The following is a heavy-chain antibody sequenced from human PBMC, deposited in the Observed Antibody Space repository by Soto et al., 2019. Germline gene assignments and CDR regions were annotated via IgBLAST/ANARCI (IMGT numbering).Heavy chain of an antibody. CDR1: GGSISSGDYY. CDR3: ARRSPYCGGDCYAFDY. Sequence: SETLSLTCTVSGGSISSGDYYWSWIRQPPGKGLEWIGYIYYSGSTYYNPSLKSRVNISVDTSKNQFSLKLGSVTAADKAVYYCARRSPYCGGDCYAFDYWGQGTLVTVSS. CDR2: IYYSGST. D-gene: IGHD2-21*02. V-gene: IGHV4-30-4*01. J-gene: IGHJ4*02.